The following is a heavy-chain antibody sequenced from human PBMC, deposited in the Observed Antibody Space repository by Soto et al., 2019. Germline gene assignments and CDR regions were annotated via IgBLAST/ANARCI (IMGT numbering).Heavy chain of an antibody. V-gene: IGHV4-34*01. CDR3: ASLLAWAAVP. CDR1: GGSFRGNY. CDR2: INHSGST. Sequence: RLQRWGPGLWKPPGTLPLTCAAYGGSFRGNYWSGIRQPPGKGLEWIGEINHSGSTNYNPSLKSRVTISVDTSKNQFSLKLSSVTAADTAVYYCASLLAWAAVPWGQGTLVTVSS. J-gene: IGHJ5*02. D-gene: IGHD3-3*02.